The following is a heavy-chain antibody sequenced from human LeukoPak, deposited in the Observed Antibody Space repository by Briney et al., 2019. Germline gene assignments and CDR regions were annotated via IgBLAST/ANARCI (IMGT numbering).Heavy chain of an antibody. CDR2: INPSDGGT. Sequence: GASVKVSCKASGHSFTNYYMHWVRQAPGQGLEWMGIINPSDGGTSYAQKLQGRVTMTRDTSTSTVYMDLRVLTSEDTAVYYCVREGQITYYIDYWGQGTLVTVSS. J-gene: IGHJ4*02. V-gene: IGHV1-46*04. CDR1: GHSFTNYY. CDR3: VREGQITYYIDY.